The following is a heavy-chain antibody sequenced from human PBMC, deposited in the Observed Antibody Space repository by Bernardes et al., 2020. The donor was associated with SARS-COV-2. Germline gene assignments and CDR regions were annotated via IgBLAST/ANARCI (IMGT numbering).Heavy chain of an antibody. Sequence: SETLSLTCTVSGGSISSDYWSWIRQPLGKGLDWIGYIYNSGSINYNPSLKGRVTISVDPSKNQLSLKLRSVTAADTAVYYCARDLLVSSGYYPYYYGMDVWGQGTTVTVSS. V-gene: IGHV4-59*01. D-gene: IGHD3-22*01. CDR2: IYNSGSI. J-gene: IGHJ6*02. CDR1: GGSISSDY. CDR3: ARDLLVSSGYYPYYYGMDV.